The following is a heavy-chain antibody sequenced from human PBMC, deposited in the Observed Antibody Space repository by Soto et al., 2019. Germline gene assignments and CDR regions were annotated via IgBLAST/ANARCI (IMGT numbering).Heavy chain of an antibody. CDR1: GGSISSYY. CDR3: ARLGSIVATMRGFDY. D-gene: IGHD5-12*01. CDR2: IYYSGST. Sequence: PSETLSLTCTVSGGSISSYYWSWIRQPPGKGLEWIGYIYYSGSTNYNPSLKSRVTISVDTSKNQFSLKLSSVTAADTAVYYCARLGSIVATMRGFDYWGQGTLVTVS. J-gene: IGHJ4*02. V-gene: IGHV4-59*01.